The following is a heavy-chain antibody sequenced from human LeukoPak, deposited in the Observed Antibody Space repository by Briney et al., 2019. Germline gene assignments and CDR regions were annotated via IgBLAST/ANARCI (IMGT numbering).Heavy chain of an antibody. CDR2: ISARGDRI. D-gene: IGHD3/OR15-3a*01. CDR1: GFTFSSYA. V-gene: IGHV3-23*01. Sequence: GGSLRLSCAASGFTFSSYAMSWVRQAPGKGLEWVSSISARGDRIHYADSVMGRFTISRDNSKNILDLQMNSLRAEDTAVYLCAKRKLPVDFGEGLALWGQGTLVTVSS. CDR3: AKRKLPVDFGEGLAL. J-gene: IGHJ4*02.